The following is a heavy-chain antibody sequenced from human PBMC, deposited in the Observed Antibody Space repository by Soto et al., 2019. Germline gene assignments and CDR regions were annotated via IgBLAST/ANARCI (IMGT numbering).Heavy chain of an antibody. CDR2: INPSGGST. CDR3: ARGVGGSTYYDFWSGQRTDAFDI. Sequence: ASVKVPCKASGYTFTSYYMHWVRQAPVQGLEWMGIINPSGGSTSYAQKIQGRVTMTRDTSTSTVYMELSSLRSEDTAVYYCARGVGGSTYYDFWSGQRTDAFDIWGQGTMVTVSS. V-gene: IGHV1-46*01. J-gene: IGHJ3*02. CDR1: GYTFTSYY. D-gene: IGHD3-3*01.